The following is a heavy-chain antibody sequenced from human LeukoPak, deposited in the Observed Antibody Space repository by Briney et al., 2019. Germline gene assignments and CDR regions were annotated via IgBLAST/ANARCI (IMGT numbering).Heavy chain of an antibody. D-gene: IGHD2-2*01. CDR2: IYYSGST. CDR3: ARPRNAPARDYLDY. J-gene: IGHJ4*02. CDR1: GGSISSYY. Sequence: SETLSLTCTVSGGSISSYYWSWIRQPPGKGLEWIGYIYYSGSTNYNPSLKSRVTISVDTSKNQFSLKLSSVTAADTAVYYCARPRNAPARDYLDYGGRGPLVTVP. V-gene: IGHV4-59*08.